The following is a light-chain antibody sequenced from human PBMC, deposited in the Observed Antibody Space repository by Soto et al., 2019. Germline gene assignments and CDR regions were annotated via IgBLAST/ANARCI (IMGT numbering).Light chain of an antibody. V-gene: IGKV3D-20*02. CDR1: QSVTSNY. CDR2: GAS. CDR3: QQGSTWPT. J-gene: IGKJ1*01. Sequence: EIVLTQSPGTLSLSPGERATLSCRASQSVTSNYLAWYQQKPGQAPGLLIYGASSRATGIPDRFSGSGSGTDFSLTISSLEPEDFAVYYCQQGSTWPTFGQGTRVDIK.